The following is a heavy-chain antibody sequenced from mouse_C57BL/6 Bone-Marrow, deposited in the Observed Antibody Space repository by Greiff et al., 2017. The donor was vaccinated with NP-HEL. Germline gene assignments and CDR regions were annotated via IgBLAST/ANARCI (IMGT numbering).Heavy chain of an antibody. J-gene: IGHJ1*03. V-gene: IGHV5-9-1*02. D-gene: IGHD2-4*01. Sequence: EVKLMESGEGLVKPGGSLKLSCEASGFTFSSYAMSWVRQTPEKRLEWVAYISSGGDYIYYADTVKGRFTISRVNARNTLYLQMSSLKSEDTAIYYCTREDYPPYGYFDVWGTGTTVTVSS. CDR2: ISSGGDYI. CDR1: GFTFSSYA. CDR3: TREDYPPYGYFDV.